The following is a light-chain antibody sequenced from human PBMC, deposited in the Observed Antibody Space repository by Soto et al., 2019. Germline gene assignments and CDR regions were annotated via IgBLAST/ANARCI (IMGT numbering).Light chain of an antibody. J-gene: IGLJ1*01. Sequence: SYELTQPPSVSVAPGKTARITCGGNNIGSKSVHWYQQKPGQAPVLVIYYDSDRPSGIPERFCGSNSGNTATLTISRVEAGDEADYYCQVWDSSSDRYVFGTGTKLTVL. CDR3: QVWDSSSDRYV. CDR1: NIGSKS. V-gene: IGLV3-21*04. CDR2: YDS.